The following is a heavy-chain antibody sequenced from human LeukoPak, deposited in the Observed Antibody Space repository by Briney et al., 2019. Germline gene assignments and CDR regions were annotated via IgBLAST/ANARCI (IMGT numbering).Heavy chain of an antibody. D-gene: IGHD3-3*01. J-gene: IGHJ5*02. V-gene: IGHV4-59*01. Sequence: SETLSLTCTVSGGSISSYYWSWIRQPPGKGLEWIGYIYYSGSTNYNPSLKSRVTISVDTSKNQFSLKLSSVTAADTAVYYWARDLRGIRPITIFGVAVAGFDPWGQGTLVTVSS. CDR3: ARDLRGIRPITIFGVAVAGFDP. CDR2: IYYSGST. CDR1: GGSISSYY.